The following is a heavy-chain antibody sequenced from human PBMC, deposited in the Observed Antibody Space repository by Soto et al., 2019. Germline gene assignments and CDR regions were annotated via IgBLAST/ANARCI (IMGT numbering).Heavy chain of an antibody. CDR2: INHSGST. V-gene: IGHV4-34*01. CDR1: GGSFSGYY. J-gene: IGHJ4*02. D-gene: IGHD2-2*01. CDR3: ARGRGVPAALRYFDY. Sequence: LSLTCAVYGGSFSGYYWSWIRQPPGKGLEWIGEINHSGSTNYNPSLKSRVTISVDTSKNQFSLKLSSVTAADTAVYYCARGRGVPAALRYFDYWGQGTLVTVS.